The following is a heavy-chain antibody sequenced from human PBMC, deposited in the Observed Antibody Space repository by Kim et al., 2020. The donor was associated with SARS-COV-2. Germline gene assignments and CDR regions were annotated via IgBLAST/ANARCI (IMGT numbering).Heavy chain of an antibody. D-gene: IGHD6-13*01. V-gene: IGHV3-30*01. CDR3: AREAKQHLVRGLDY. Sequence: ADSMKGRFTISSDNSKNTRYLQMNSLRAEATAVYYCAREAKQHLVRGLDYWGPGTLVTVSS. J-gene: IGHJ4*02.